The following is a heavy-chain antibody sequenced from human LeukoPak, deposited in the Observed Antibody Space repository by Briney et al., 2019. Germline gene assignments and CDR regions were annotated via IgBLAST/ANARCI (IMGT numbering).Heavy chain of an antibody. Sequence: GGSLRLSCAASGFIFNNFDMHWVRQGTGKGLEWVSAIGIGGDTHYSGSVKGRFIISRENAKNSLFLQMNSLRVGDTAVYYCARGRFGMDVWGRGTTVIVSS. CDR3: ARGRFGMDV. CDR1: GFIFNNFD. J-gene: IGHJ6*02. V-gene: IGHV3-13*01. CDR2: IGIGGDT.